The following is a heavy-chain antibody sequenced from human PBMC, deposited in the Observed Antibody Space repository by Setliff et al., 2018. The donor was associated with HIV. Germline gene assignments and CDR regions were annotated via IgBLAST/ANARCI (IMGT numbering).Heavy chain of an antibody. CDR2: IYITGDT. CDR3: ASNQHDWGYYYYYMDV. D-gene: IGHD3-16*01. Sequence: SETLSLTCTVSGGSISSYYWSWVRQPPGKGLEWIGHIYITGDTDYNPSLKSRVTISVDTSKNQFSLKLSSVTAADTAVYYCASNQHDWGYYYYYMDVWGKGTTVTVSS. CDR1: GGSISSYY. V-gene: IGHV4-4*08. J-gene: IGHJ6*03.